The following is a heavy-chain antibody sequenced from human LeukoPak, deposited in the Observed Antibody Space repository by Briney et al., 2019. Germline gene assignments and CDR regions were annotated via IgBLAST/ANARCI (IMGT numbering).Heavy chain of an antibody. J-gene: IGHJ6*03. V-gene: IGHV3-21*01. D-gene: IGHD5-12*01. CDR2: ISSGSSYI. Sequence: GGSLRLSCAASGFTFSSYSMNWVRQAPGKGLEWVSSISSGSSYIYYADSGKGRFTISRDNAKNSLYLQMNSLSAEDTAVYYCACTSGYDFSSYYYYYMDVWGKGTTVTVSS. CDR3: ACTSGYDFSSYYYYYMDV. CDR1: GFTFSSYS.